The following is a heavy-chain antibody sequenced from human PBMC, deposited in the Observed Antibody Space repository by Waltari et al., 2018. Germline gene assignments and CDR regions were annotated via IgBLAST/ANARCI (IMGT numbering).Heavy chain of an antibody. V-gene: IGHV4-39*01. J-gene: IGHJ1*01. CDR2: MQYRGST. CDR3: GRIAFGDDGGYFQH. D-gene: IGHD4-17*01. CDR1: GGSISTNYN. Sequence: QLQLQESGPGLVKPSENLSLTCTVSGGSISTNYNWGWIRQPPGKGLEWMGNMQYRGSTVYPPSLKGRVTISLDTSKSQFSLRLTSVGAADTAVYFCGRIAFGDDGGYFQHWGQGTLVTVSS.